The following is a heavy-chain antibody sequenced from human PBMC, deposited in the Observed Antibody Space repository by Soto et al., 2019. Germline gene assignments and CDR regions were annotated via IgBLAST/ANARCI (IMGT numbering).Heavy chain of an antibody. CDR2: IWYDGSNK. Sequence: GGSLRLSCAASGFTFSSYGMHWVRQAPGKGLEWVAVIWYDGSNKYYADSVKGRFTISRDNSKNTLYLQMNSLRAEDTAVYYCARVYCSSTSCYASDYWGQGTLVTVSS. CDR3: ARVYCSSTSCYASDY. J-gene: IGHJ4*02. V-gene: IGHV3-33*01. D-gene: IGHD2-2*01. CDR1: GFTFSSYG.